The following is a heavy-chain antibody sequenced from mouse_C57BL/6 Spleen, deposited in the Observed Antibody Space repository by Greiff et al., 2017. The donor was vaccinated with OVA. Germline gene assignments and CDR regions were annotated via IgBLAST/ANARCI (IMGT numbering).Heavy chain of an antibody. D-gene: IGHD1-1*01. J-gene: IGHJ2*01. CDR2: IDPENGDT. V-gene: IGHV14-4*01. CDR3: TTGSSYGA. Sequence: VHVKQSGAELVRPGASVKLSCTASGFNIKDDYMHWVKQRPEQGLEWIGWIDPENGDTEYASKFQGKATITADTSSNTAYLQLSSLTSEDTAVYYCTTGSSYGAWGQGTTLTVSS. CDR1: GFNIKDDY.